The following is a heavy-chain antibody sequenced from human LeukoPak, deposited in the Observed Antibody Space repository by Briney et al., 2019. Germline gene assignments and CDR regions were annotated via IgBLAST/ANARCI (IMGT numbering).Heavy chain of an antibody. V-gene: IGHV3-43*02. CDR3: AKIGYGDREFDY. Sequence: PGGSLRLSCAASGFTFDDYAMHWVRQAPGKGLEWVSLISGDGGSTYYADSVKGRLTISRDNSKNSLYLQMNSLRTEDTALYYCAKIGYGDREFDYWGQGTLVTVSS. CDR1: GFTFDDYA. J-gene: IGHJ4*02. CDR2: ISGDGGST. D-gene: IGHD4-17*01.